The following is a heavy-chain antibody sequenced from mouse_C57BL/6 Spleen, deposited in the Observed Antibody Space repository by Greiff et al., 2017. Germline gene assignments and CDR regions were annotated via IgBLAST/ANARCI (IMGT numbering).Heavy chain of an antibody. D-gene: IGHD2-4*01. V-gene: IGHV1-19*01. CDR1: GYTFTDYY. Sequence: EVKLQESGPVLVKPGASVKMSCKASGYTFTDYYMNWVKQSHGKSLEWIGVINPYNGGTSYNQKFKGKATLTVDKSSSTAYMELNSLTSEDSAVYYCARNYDGGTWFAYWGQGTLVTVSA. CDR2: INPYNGGT. J-gene: IGHJ3*01. CDR3: ARNYDGGTWFAY.